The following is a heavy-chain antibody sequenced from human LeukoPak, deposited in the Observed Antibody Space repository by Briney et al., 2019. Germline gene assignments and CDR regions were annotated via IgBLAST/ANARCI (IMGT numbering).Heavy chain of an antibody. V-gene: IGHV3-23*01. J-gene: IGHJ4*02. D-gene: IGHD6-13*01. CDR1: RXTFSNYA. CDR2: ISASAGTT. Sequence: GGSLRLPCAASRXTFSNYAMTWVRQTPGKGLEWVSAISASAGTTYYADSVKGRFTISRDNSKNTLYLQMNSLRSDDTALYYCAKGGSSWSYYLDYWGQGTLVTVSS. CDR3: AKGGSSWSYYLDY.